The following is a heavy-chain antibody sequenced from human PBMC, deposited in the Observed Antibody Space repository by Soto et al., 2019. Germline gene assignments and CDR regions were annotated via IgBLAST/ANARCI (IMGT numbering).Heavy chain of an antibody. CDR1: GFTFTSSA. CDR2: IVVGSGNT. CDR3: AAEIRLGGWFDP. D-gene: IGHD3-16*01. Sequence: QMQLVQSGPEVKKPGTSVKVSCKASGFTFTSSAVQWVRQARGQRLEWIGWIVVGSGNTNYAQKFQERVTITRDMSTRPASMELSRLGSEDAAVYYCAAEIRLGGWFDPWGQGTLVTVSS. V-gene: IGHV1-58*01. J-gene: IGHJ5*02.